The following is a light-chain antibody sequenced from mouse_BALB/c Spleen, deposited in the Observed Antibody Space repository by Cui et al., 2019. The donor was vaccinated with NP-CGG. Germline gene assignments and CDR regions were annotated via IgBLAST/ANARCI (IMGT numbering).Light chain of an antibody. Sequence: QAVVTQESALTTSPGETVTLTCRSSPGAVTTNNYANWVQEKPDHLFTGLIGGTNNRVPGVPARFSGSLIGDKAALTITGAQTEDEAIYFCALWYSNHWVFGGGTKLTVL. CDR2: GTN. CDR1: PGAVTTNNY. V-gene: IGLV1*01. CDR3: ALWYSNHWV. J-gene: IGLJ1*01.